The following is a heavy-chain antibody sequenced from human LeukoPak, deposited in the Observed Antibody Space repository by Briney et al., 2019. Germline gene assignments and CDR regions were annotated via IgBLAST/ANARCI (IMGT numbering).Heavy chain of an antibody. J-gene: IGHJ4*02. D-gene: IGHD3-22*01. CDR3: ARDCDRTGYYCY. CDR2: ISTYNGNT. V-gene: IGHV1-18*01. Sequence: ASVKVSCKASGYTFTDYGSSWVRQAPGQGLEWMGWISTYNGNTNYAQNLQGRVAMTTDTSTSTAYMELRSLRSDDTAVYYCARDCDRTGYYCYWGQGTLVTVPS. CDR1: GYTFTDYG.